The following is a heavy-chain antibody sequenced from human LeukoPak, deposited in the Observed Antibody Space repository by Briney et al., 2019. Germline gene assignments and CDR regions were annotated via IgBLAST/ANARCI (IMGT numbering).Heavy chain of an antibody. V-gene: IGHV4-4*09. Sequence: SETLSLTCTVSGGSISSYYWSWIRQPPGKGLEWIGYIYTSGSTNYNPSLKSRVTISVDTSKNQFSLKLSSVTAADTAVYYCASASRRDGYNQLIYYFDYWGQGTLVTVSS. J-gene: IGHJ4*02. CDR2: IYTSGST. CDR1: GGSISSYY. D-gene: IGHD5-24*01. CDR3: ASASRRDGYNQLIYYFDY.